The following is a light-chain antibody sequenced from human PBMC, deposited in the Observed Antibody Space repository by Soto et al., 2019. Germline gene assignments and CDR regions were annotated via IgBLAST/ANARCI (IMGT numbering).Light chain of an antibody. Sequence: VLTQPASVSGSPGQSITISCTGTSSDVGGYNYVSWYQQHPDKAPKFMIYDVSNRPSGVSNRFSGSKSGNTASLTISGLQAEDEADYYCSSYTTSNTRQIVFGTGTKVTVL. V-gene: IGLV2-14*01. CDR2: DVS. J-gene: IGLJ1*01. CDR3: SSYTTSNTRQIV. CDR1: SSDVGGYNY.